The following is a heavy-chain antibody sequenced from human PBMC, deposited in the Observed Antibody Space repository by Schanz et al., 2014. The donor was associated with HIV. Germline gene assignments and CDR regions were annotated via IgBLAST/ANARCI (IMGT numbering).Heavy chain of an antibody. CDR2: MNQDGSRK. V-gene: IGHV3-7*01. J-gene: IGHJ3*02. D-gene: IGHD3-22*01. Sequence: EVQLVESGGGLVQPGGSLRLSRAASGFTFSSYWMTWVRQAPGKGLEMVANMNQDGSRKYYVDSVKGRFTISRDNAANSLFLQMNSLRAEDTAVYYCVHDDSDNDGFDMGGQGTMVTVSS. CDR3: VHDDSDNDGFDM. CDR1: GFTFSSYW.